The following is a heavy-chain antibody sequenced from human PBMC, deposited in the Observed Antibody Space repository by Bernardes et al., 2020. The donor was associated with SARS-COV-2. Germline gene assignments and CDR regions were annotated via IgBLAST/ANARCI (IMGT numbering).Heavy chain of an antibody. CDR2: IKHSGDT. D-gene: IGHD3-9*01. J-gene: IGHJ4*02. CDR1: GVSSSVFD. CDR3: AKFKVLRHLDWSLSWLEYYSVS. V-gene: IGHV4-34*01. Sequence: SETLSLTCDVFGVSSSVFDWSWVRQAPGKGLEWIGEIKHSGDTTYNPSLESRLMISIDASKNLLSLRLTSVTAADTAVYFCAKFKVLRHLDWSLSWLEYYSVSWGQGTLVTVSS.